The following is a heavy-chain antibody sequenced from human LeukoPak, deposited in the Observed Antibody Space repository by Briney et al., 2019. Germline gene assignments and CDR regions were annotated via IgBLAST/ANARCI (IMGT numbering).Heavy chain of an antibody. CDR2: IYSGGST. CDR1: GFTVSNNY. Sequence: GGSLRLSCAASGFTVSNNYMSWVRQAPGKGLEWVSIIYSGGSTYYADSVKGRFTISRDNSKNTLHLQMKSLRDEDTAVYHCAISDSQWGQGTLVTVSS. CDR3: AISDSQ. D-gene: IGHD3-22*01. V-gene: IGHV3-66*01. J-gene: IGHJ4*02.